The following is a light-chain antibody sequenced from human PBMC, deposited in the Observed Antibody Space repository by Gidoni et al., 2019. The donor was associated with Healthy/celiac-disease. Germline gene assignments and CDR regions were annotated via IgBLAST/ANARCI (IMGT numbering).Light chain of an antibody. CDR1: QSVSSSY. CDR3: QQYGSSPPLYT. J-gene: IGKJ2*01. V-gene: IGKV3-20*01. CDR2: GAA. Sequence: EIVLTHSPGPLSLSPGERATLPCRASQSVSSSYLAWYQQKPGQAPRLLIHGAARRPTGIPDRSSGSGCGTDFTLTISRLELEDLAVDYCQQYGSSPPLYTFGQGTKLEIK.